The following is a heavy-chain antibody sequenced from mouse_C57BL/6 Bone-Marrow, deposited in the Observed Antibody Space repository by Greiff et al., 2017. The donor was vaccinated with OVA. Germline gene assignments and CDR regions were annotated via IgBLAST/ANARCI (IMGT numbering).Heavy chain of an antibody. CDR2: ISNLAYSI. Sequence: EVMLVESGGGLVQPGGSLKLSCAASGFTFSDYGMAWVRQAPRKGPEWVAFISNLAYSIYYAHTVTGRFTISRENAKNTLYLEMSSLRSEDTAMYYCARGLDLLWGFAYWGQGTLVTVSA. CDR3: ARGLDLLWGFAY. V-gene: IGHV5-15*01. D-gene: IGHD2-1*01. J-gene: IGHJ3*01. CDR1: GFTFSDYG.